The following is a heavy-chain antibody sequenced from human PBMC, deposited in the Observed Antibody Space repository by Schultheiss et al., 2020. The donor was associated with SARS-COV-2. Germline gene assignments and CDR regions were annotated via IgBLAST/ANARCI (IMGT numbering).Heavy chain of an antibody. CDR2: NSGSGEST. CDR3: AKYLMKYYYDIRDYSYYCEY. CDR1: GFPLSKYA. J-gene: IGHJ4*02. Sequence: GGSLRLSCAVSGFPLSKYAMSWVRQAPGKGLEWVSANSGSGESTYYADSVKGRFTISRDNSKDTLYLEMISLRGEDTAVYYCAKYLMKYYYDIRDYSYYCEYWGQGTLVTVSS. V-gene: IGHV3-23*01. D-gene: IGHD3-22*01.